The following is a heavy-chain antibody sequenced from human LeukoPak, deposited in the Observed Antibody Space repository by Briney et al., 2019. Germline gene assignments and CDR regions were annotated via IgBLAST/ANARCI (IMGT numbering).Heavy chain of an antibody. Sequence: PGRPLRLSCAASGFTFDDYAMHWVRQAPGKGLEWVSGISWNSGSIGYADSVKGRFTISRDNAKNSLYLQMNSLRAEDTALYYCAKDPMVRGPNLFDYWGQGTLVTVSS. V-gene: IGHV3-9*01. CDR1: GFTFDDYA. CDR2: ISWNSGSI. J-gene: IGHJ4*02. D-gene: IGHD3-10*01. CDR3: AKDPMVRGPNLFDY.